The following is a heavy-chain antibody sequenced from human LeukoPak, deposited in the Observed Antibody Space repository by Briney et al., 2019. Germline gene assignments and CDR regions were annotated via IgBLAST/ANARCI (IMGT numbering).Heavy chain of an antibody. D-gene: IGHD3-3*01. CDR1: GFTFSSYA. CDR3: VYDFWSGYYGH. J-gene: IGHJ4*02. Sequence: GGSLRLSCAASGFTFSSYAMSWVRQAPGTGLEWASAISGSGGSTYYADSVKGRFTISRDNSKNTLYLQMNSLRAEDTAVYYCVYDFWSGYYGHWGQGTLVTVSS. CDR2: ISGSGGST. V-gene: IGHV3-23*01.